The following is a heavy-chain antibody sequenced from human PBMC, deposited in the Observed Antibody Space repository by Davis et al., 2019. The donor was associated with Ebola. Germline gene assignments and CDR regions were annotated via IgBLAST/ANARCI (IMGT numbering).Heavy chain of an antibody. J-gene: IGHJ6*04. CDR1: GFIFSNYW. V-gene: IGHV3-7*03. CDR2: IKQDGGEK. D-gene: IGHD2-15*01. CDR3: ARGRVVDGMDV. Sequence: GESLKISCAASGFIFSNYWMSWVRQAPGKGPEWVAIIKQDGGEKYYVDSVKGRFTISRDNAKNSVFLQMNSLRAEDTAVYYCARGRVVDGMDVWGKGTTVTVSS.